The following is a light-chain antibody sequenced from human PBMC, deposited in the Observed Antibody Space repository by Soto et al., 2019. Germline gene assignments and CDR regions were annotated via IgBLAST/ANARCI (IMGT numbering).Light chain of an antibody. Sequence: QSVLTQPPSASGTPGQRVTISCSGGSSNIGTNTVNWYQQLPGTAPKLLIYISDQRPSGFPDRFSGSKSGASASLAISGLQSEDEADYYCAAWDDSLNGPVFGGGTKVTVL. CDR2: ISD. CDR3: AAWDDSLNGPV. V-gene: IGLV1-44*01. CDR1: SSNIGTNT. J-gene: IGLJ2*01.